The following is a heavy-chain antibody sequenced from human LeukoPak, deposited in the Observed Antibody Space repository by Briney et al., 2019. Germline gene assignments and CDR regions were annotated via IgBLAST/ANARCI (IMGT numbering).Heavy chain of an antibody. J-gene: IGHJ2*01. D-gene: IGHD4-11*01. CDR1: GGSISSGGYS. CDR3: ARAAPTVTNWYFDL. CDR2: IYHSGST. Sequence: SQTLSLTCAVSGGSISSGGYSWSWIRQPPGKGLEWIGYIYHSGSTYYNPSLKSRVTISVDRSKNQFSLKLSSVTAADTAVYYCARAAPTVTNWYFDLWGRGTLVTVSS. V-gene: IGHV4-30-2*01.